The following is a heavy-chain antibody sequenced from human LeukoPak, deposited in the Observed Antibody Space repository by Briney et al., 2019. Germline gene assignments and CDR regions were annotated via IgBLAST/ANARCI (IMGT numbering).Heavy chain of an antibody. V-gene: IGHV3-23*01. J-gene: IGHJ4*02. CDR2: ISDSGGNT. CDR3: AKDYDSRDPVKFFDF. Sequence: PGGSLRLSCAASGLTFNIYAMSWVRQAPGKGLEWVSGISDSGGNTYYADSVRGRFTISRDNSKNALYLQMNSLRIEDTAVYYCAKDYDSRDPVKFFDFWGQGTLVTVSS. CDR1: GLTFNIYA. D-gene: IGHD4-17*01.